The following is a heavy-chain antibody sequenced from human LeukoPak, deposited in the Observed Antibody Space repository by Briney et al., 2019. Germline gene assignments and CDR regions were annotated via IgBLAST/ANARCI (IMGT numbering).Heavy chain of an antibody. Sequence: SETLSLTCTVSGGSISSYYWSWIRQPAGKGLEWIGRIYTSGSTNYNPSLKSRVTMSVDTSKNQFSLKLSSVTAADTAVYYCARGSSGYCSAASCFRPEDAFGIWGQGTVVTVS. J-gene: IGHJ3*02. CDR2: IYTSGST. D-gene: IGHD2-15*01. CDR1: GGSISSYY. CDR3: ARGSSGYCSAASCFRPEDAFGI. V-gene: IGHV4-4*07.